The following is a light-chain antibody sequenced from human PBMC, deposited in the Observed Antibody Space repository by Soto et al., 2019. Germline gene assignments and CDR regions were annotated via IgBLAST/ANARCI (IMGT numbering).Light chain of an antibody. CDR1: HGIGSW. Sequence: DIQMTQSPSSVSASVGDGVTITCRASHGIGSWLAWYQQKPGKAPKLLISAASSLQSGVPSRFSGSGSGADFTLTINDLQPEDFASYYCQQTMTFPFAFGGGTKVEYK. CDR3: QQTMTFPFA. CDR2: AAS. V-gene: IGKV1D-12*01. J-gene: IGKJ4*01.